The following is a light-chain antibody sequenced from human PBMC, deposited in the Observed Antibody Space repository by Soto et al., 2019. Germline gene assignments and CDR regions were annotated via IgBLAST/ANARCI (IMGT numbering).Light chain of an antibody. Sequence: SCTGSSSKIGAGYDVHWYQQLPGTAPKLLIYGNSNRPSGVPDRFSGSKTGTSASLAITGLQAEDEADYYCQSYDSSLSGWVFGGGTKLTVL. CDR2: GNS. CDR3: QSYDSSLSGWV. J-gene: IGLJ3*02. CDR1: SSKIGAGYD. V-gene: IGLV1-40*01.